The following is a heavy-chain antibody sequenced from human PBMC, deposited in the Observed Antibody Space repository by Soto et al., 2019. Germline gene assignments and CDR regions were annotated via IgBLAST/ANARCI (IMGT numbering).Heavy chain of an antibody. CDR2: ISYDGSNK. CDR3: ASCLIAPPGPFDY. CDR1: GFTFSSYA. J-gene: IGHJ4*02. Sequence: LRRSCAASGFTFSSYAMRWVRQAPGKGLEWVAVISYDGSNKYYADSVKGRFTISRDNSKNTLYLQMNSLRAEDTAVYYCASCLIAPPGPFDYWGQGTLRSVSS. D-gene: IGHD6-13*01. V-gene: IGHV3-30-3*01.